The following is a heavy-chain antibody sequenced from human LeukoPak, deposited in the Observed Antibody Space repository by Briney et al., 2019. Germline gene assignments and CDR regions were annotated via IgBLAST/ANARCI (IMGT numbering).Heavy chain of an antibody. CDR3: ARCGKDGDYVQN. D-gene: IGHD4-17*01. V-gene: IGHV4-31*03. CDR1: GGSISSGGYY. Sequence: NPSETLSLTRTVSGGSISSGGYYWSWIRQHPGKGLEWIGYIYYSGSTYYNPSLKSRVTISVDTSKNQFSLKLSSVTAADTAVYYCARCGKDGDYVQNWGQGTLVTVSS. J-gene: IGHJ4*02. CDR2: IYYSGST.